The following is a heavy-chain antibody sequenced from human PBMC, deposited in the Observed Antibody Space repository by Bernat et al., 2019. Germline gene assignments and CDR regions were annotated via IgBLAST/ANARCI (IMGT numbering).Heavy chain of an antibody. J-gene: IGHJ3*02. CDR2: IWYDGSNK. V-gene: IGHV3-33*01. CDR3: ARDSPRWGVSDAFDI. D-gene: IGHD3-10*01. Sequence: QVQLVESGGGVVQPGRSLRLSCAASGFTFSSYGMHWVRQAPGKGLEWVAVIWYDGSNKYYADSVKGRFTISRDNSKNTLYLQMNSLRAEDTAVYYCARDSPRWGVSDAFDIGAKGQWSPSLQ. CDR1: GFTFSSYG.